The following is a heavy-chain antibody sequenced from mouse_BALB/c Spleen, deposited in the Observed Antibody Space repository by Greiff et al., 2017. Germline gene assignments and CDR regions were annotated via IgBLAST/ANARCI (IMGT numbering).Heavy chain of an antibody. V-gene: IGHV1-7*01. CDR1: GYTFTSYW. CDR3: ARRGRWLLFDD. Sequence: QVQLKQSGAELAKPGASVKMSCKASGYTFTSYWMHWVKQRPGQGLEWIGYINPSTGYTEYNQKFKDKATLTADKSSSTAYMQLSSLTSEDSAVYYCARRGRWLLFDDWGQGTTLTVSS. D-gene: IGHD2-3*01. J-gene: IGHJ2*01. CDR2: INPSTGYT.